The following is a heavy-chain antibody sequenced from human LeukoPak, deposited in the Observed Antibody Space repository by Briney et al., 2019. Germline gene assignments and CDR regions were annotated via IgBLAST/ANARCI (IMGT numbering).Heavy chain of an antibody. D-gene: IGHD6-13*01. CDR1: GFTFNLYG. V-gene: IGHV3-30*02. CDR3: AKSSGSSWYGDWLDP. CDR2: IRHDGSHK. J-gene: IGHJ5*02. Sequence: PGGSLRLSCAASGFTFNLYGMHWVRQAPGKGLEWLAFIRHDGSHKYYSDSVKGRFTISRDNSKNTLFLQMNSLRGEDTALYYCAKSSGSSWYGDWLDPWGQGALVTVSS.